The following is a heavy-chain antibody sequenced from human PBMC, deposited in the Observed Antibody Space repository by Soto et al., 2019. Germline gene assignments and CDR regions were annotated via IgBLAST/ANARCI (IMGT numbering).Heavy chain of an antibody. CDR3: ARESGDWPLNWFAQ. J-gene: IGHJ5*02. D-gene: IGHD2-21*02. CDR1: GFNFSNHL. Sequence: GGSLRLSCAASGFNFSNHLMHWVRQRPAEGLVWVSRITSDGKRKAYAESVKGRFAISRDNAKNTLYLQMNGLTAEDAAVYYCARESGDWPLNWFAQWGQVTLVTV. CDR2: ITSDGKRK. V-gene: IGHV3-74*01.